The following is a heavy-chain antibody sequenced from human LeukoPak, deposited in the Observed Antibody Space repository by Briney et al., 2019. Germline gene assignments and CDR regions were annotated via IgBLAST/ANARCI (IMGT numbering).Heavy chain of an antibody. J-gene: IGHJ4*02. Sequence: SETLSLTCTVSGGSISSSSYYWGWLRQPPGKGLEWIGSIYYSGSTYYNPSLKSRVTISVDTSKNQFSLKLSSVTAADTAVYYCARTSRITMVRGVIITDHFDYWGQGTLVTVSS. V-gene: IGHV4-39*01. CDR1: GGSISSSSYY. CDR3: ARTSRITMVRGVIITDHFDY. CDR2: IYYSGST. D-gene: IGHD3-10*01.